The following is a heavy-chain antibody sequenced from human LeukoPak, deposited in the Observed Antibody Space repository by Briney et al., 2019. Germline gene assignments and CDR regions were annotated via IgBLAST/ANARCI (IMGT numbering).Heavy chain of an antibody. CDR2: IYYSGST. D-gene: IGHD2-2*02. J-gene: IGHJ5*02. CDR1: GGSISSYY. CDR3: ARVIGYCSSTSCYRPPGWFDP. Sequence: SETLSLTCTVSGGSISSYYWSWIRQPPGKGLEWIGYIYYSGSTNYNPSLKSRVTISVDTSKNQFSLKLSSVTAADTAVYYCARVIGYCSSTSCYRPPGWFDPWGQGTLVTVSS. V-gene: IGHV4-59*01.